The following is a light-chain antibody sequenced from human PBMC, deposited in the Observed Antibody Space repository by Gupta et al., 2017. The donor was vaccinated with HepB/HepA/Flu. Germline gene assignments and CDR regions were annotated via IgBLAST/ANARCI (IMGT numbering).Light chain of an antibody. V-gene: IGKV2-28*01. Sequence: DIVMTQSPVCLHVTPGEPASISCRASQSLLHSNGYNYLDWYLQKPGQTLQLLLYLGSNRFYGVAHTFSGSGSGAAFTLKIIRGEAPDVGVYYCRQELQTPWTFGQGTRVEIK. CDR1: QSLLHSNGYNY. CDR2: LGS. CDR3: RQELQTPWT. J-gene: IGKJ1*01.